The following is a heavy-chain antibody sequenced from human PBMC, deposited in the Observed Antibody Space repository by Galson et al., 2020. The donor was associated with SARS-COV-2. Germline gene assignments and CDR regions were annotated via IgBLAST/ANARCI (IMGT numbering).Heavy chain of an antibody. CDR3: AGGEVRDSSGYYFFDY. CDR2: IYTSGST. CDR1: GGSISSGSYY. D-gene: IGHD3-22*01. J-gene: IGHJ4*02. Sequence: SETLSLTCTVSGGSISSGSYYWSWIRQPAGKGLEWIGRIYTSGSTNYNPSLKSRVTISVDTSKNQFSLKLSSVTAADTAVYYCAGGEVRDSSGYYFFDYWGQGTLVTVSS. V-gene: IGHV4-61*02.